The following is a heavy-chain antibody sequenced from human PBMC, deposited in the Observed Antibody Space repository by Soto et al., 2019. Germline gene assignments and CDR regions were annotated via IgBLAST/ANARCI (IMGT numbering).Heavy chain of an antibody. CDR1: GFSFSISP. CDR3: ARDPKTTGGQHWAFNYFDS. D-gene: IGHD2-8*02. CDR2: ISYDGTNK. V-gene: IGHV3-30-3*01. Sequence: GGSLRLSCAASGFSFSISPMHWVRQAPGKGPEWVALISYDGTNKFYADSVKGRFTISRDNSKSTLYLHVDSLRPEDAAVYYCARDPKTTGGQHWAFNYFDSWGQGXLVTVSS. J-gene: IGHJ4*02.